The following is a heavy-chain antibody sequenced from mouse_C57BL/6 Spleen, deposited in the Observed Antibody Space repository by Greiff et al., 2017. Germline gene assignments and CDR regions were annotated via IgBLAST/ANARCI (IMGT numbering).Heavy chain of an antibody. D-gene: IGHD4-1*01. CDR1: GFTFSDYG. V-gene: IGHV5-17*01. CDR3: ARTGPYYFDY. CDR2: ISSGSSTI. J-gene: IGHJ2*01. Sequence: EVQLVESGGGLVKPGGSLKLSCAASGFTFSDYGMHWVRQAPEKGLEWVAYISSGSSTIYYADTVTGRFTISRDNAKNNLFLQMTSLRSEDTAMYYCARTGPYYFDYWGQGTTLTVSS.